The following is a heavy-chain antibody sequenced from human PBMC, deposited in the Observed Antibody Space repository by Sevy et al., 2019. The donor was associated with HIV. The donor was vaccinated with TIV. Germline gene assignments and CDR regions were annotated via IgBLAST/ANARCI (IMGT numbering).Heavy chain of an antibody. Sequence: GGSLRLSCAVSGFNFNIYSMSWVRQAPGKGLEWVSTLSFGCGKINYADSVKGRFLISRDDSKNTLYLQMNSLRAEYTAVYFCAREGCTSPHDYSGQRTLVTVSS. CDR3: AREGCTSPHDY. V-gene: IGHV3-23*01. CDR2: LSFGCGKI. J-gene: IGHJ4*02. CDR1: GFNFNIYS. D-gene: IGHD2-8*01.